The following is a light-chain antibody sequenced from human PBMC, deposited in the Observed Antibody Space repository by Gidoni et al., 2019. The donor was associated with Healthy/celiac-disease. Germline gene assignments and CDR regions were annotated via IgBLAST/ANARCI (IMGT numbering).Light chain of an antibody. Sequence: DIQMTQSHSTLSASVGDRVTITCRASQSISSWLAWYQQKPGKAPKLLIYKASSLESGVPSRFSGSGSGTEFTLTISSLQPDDFATYYCQQYNSYQGTFGQGTKVEIK. V-gene: IGKV1-5*03. CDR3: QQYNSYQGT. J-gene: IGKJ1*01. CDR2: KAS. CDR1: QSISSW.